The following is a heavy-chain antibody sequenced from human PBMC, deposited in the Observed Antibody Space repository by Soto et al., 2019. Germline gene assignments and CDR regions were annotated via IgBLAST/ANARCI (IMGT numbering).Heavy chain of an antibody. J-gene: IGHJ1*01. D-gene: IGHD3-3*01. V-gene: IGHV3-23*01. CDR2: ISGSGGST. CDR3: ANPNPNRKRVEYFQH. Sequence: GGSLRLSCAASGFTFSSYAMSWVRQAPGKGLEWVSAISGSGGSTYYADSVKGRFTISRDNSKNTLYLQMNSLRAEDTAVYYCANPNPNRKRVEYFQHWGQGTLVTVSS. CDR1: GFTFSSYA.